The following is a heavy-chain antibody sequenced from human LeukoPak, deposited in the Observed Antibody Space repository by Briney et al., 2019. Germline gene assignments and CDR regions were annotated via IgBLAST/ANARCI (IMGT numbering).Heavy chain of an antibody. CDR3: ARVLGSGWYPNPKYYFDY. D-gene: IGHD6-19*01. Sequence: ASVTVSCKASGYTFTSYYMHWVRQAPGQGLEWMGIINPSGGSTSYAQKFQGRVTMTRDTSTSTVYMELSSLRSEDTAVYYCARVLGSGWYPNPKYYFDYWGQGTLVTVSS. CDR2: INPSGGST. J-gene: IGHJ4*02. V-gene: IGHV1-46*01. CDR1: GYTFTSYY.